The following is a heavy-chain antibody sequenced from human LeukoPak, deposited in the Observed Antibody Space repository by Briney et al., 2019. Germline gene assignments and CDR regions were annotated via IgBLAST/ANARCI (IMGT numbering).Heavy chain of an antibody. CDR3: ARSAVVPNWFDP. J-gene: IGHJ5*02. Sequence: PSETLSLTCTVSGGSISSYYWSWIRQPPGKGLEWIGYVYYSGSTNCNPSLKSRVTISVDTSKNQFSLKLSSVTAADTAVYYCARSAVVPNWFDPWGQGTLVTVSS. CDR2: VYYSGST. V-gene: IGHV4-59*08. D-gene: IGHD6-13*01. CDR1: GGSISSYY.